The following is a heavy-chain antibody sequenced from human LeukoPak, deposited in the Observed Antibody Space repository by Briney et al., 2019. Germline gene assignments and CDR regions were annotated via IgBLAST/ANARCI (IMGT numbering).Heavy chain of an antibody. J-gene: IGHJ4*02. CDR1: GYTFTGYY. D-gene: IGHD3-22*01. CDR2: INPNSGDT. CDR3: ARGESALINMMIVDDNFDY. V-gene: IGHV1-2*06. Sequence: ASVEVSCKASGYTFTGYYVHWVRQAPGQGLEWMGRINPNSGDTNYAQKFQGRVTMTRDTSISTAYMELSSLEFDDTAMYYCARGESALINMMIVDDNFDYWGQGTLVTVSS.